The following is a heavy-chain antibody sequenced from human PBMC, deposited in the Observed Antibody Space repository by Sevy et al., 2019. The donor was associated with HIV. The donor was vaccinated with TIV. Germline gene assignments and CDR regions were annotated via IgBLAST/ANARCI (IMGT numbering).Heavy chain of an antibody. D-gene: IGHD4-17*01. Sequence: GGSLRLSCVASGFAFSDYGMHWVRQAPGKGLEWVAVIWYNGNNQHYADSVRGRFTISRDNSKNTLYLQLSSLRAEDTAVYYCARDPRIFGDYLLTYFGYWGRGTLVTVSS. V-gene: IGHV3-33*01. J-gene: IGHJ4*02. CDR1: GFAFSDYG. CDR3: ARDPRIFGDYLLTYFGY. CDR2: IWYNGNNQ.